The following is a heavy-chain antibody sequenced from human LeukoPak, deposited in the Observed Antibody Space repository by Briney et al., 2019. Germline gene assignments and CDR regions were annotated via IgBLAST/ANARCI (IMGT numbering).Heavy chain of an antibody. J-gene: IGHJ4*02. CDR2: IYSGGST. D-gene: IGHD1-1*01. CDR1: GFTVSRDY. CDR3: ARGSLEGLSD. V-gene: IGHV3-66*01. Sequence: GSLRLSCAASGFTVSRDYMNWVRQAPGKGLEWVSVIYSGGSTTYADSVKGRFAISRDESGTTVFLQMNSLKDEDTGIYYCARGSLEGLSDWGQGTLVTVSS.